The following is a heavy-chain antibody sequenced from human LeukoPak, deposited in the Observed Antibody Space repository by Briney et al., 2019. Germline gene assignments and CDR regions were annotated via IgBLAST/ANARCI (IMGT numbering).Heavy chain of an antibody. CDR1: GGSISSGGYY. CDR2: IYYSGST. D-gene: IGHD4-11*01. Sequence: PSQTLSLTCTVSGGSISSGGYYWSWIRQHPGKGLEWIGYIYYSGSTYYNPSLKSRVAISVDTSKNQFSLKLSSVTAADTAVYYCARLRLQNWFDPWGQGTLVTVSS. J-gene: IGHJ5*02. V-gene: IGHV4-31*03. CDR3: ARLRLQNWFDP.